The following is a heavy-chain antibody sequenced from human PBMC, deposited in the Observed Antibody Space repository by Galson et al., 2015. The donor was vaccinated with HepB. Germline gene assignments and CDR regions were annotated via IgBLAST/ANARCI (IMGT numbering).Heavy chain of an antibody. CDR2: IDPSDSYT. Sequence: SGAEVKKPGESLRISCKGSGYSFTSYWISWVRQMPGKGLEWMGRIDPSDSYTNYSPSFKGHVTISAAKSISTAYLQWSSLKASDTAMYYCARRAYSSSWYDYWGQGTLVTVSS. CDR1: GYSFTSYW. CDR3: ARRAYSSSWYDY. J-gene: IGHJ4*02. D-gene: IGHD6-13*01. V-gene: IGHV5-10-1*01.